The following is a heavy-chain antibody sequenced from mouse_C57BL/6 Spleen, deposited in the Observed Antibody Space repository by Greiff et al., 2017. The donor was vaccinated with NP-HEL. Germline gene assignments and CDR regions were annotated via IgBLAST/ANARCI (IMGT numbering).Heavy chain of an antibody. J-gene: IGHJ4*01. CDR2: IYPGDGDT. CDR3: ARESDYDEAMDY. CDR1: GYAFSSYW. Sequence: VQLQQSGAELVKPGASVKISCKASGYAFSSYWMNWVKQRPGKGLEWIGQIYPGDGDTNYNGKFKGKATLTADKSSSTAYMQLSSLTSKDSAVYCCARESDYDEAMDYWGQGTSVTVSS. V-gene: IGHV1-80*01. D-gene: IGHD2-4*01.